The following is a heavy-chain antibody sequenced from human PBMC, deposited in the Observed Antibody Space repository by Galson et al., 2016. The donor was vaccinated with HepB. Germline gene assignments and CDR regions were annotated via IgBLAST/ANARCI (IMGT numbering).Heavy chain of an antibody. CDR2: IYYKGST. CDR1: GGSTSSHY. D-gene: IGHD3-22*01. CDR3: ARGRNHCDCSGCYFDAFDI. V-gene: IGHV4-59*11. Sequence: SETLSLTCTVFGGSTSSHYWSWFRQPPGKGLEWTGYIYYKGSTTYNPSLNSRLTISLDTSKNQFSLRLTSVTAADTAVYYCARGRNHCDCSGCYFDAFDIWGQGTMVTVSS. J-gene: IGHJ3*02.